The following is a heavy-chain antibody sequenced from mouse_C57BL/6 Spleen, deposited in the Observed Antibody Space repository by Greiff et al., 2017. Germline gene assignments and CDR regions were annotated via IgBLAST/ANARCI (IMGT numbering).Heavy chain of an antibody. J-gene: IGHJ4*01. Sequence: EVQLQQSGPELVKPGASVKISCKASGYTFTDYYMNWVKQSHGKSLEWIGDINPNNGGTSYNQKFKGKATSTVDKSSSTAYMELRSLTSEDSAVYYCARRIYYDYDHYYAMDYWGQGTSVTVSS. V-gene: IGHV1-26*01. CDR3: ARRIYYDYDHYYAMDY. D-gene: IGHD2-4*01. CDR2: INPNNGGT. CDR1: GYTFTDYY.